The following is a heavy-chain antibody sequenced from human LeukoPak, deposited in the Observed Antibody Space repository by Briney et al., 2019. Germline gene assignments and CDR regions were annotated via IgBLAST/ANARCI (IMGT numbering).Heavy chain of an antibody. D-gene: IGHD3-22*01. V-gene: IGHV3-53*04. J-gene: IGHJ4*02. Sequence: GGSPRLSCAASGFTVSSNYMSWVRQAPGKGLEWVSVIYSGGSTYYADSVKGRFTISRHKSKNTLYLQMNSLRAEDTAVYYCARAGYFDSSGHYSSFDYWGQGTLVTVSS. CDR1: GFTVSSNY. CDR3: ARAGYFDSSGHYSSFDY. CDR2: IYSGGST.